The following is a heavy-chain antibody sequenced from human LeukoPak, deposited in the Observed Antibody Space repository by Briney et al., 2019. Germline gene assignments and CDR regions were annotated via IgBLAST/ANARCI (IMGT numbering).Heavy chain of an antibody. V-gene: IGHV3-23*01. J-gene: IGHJ4*02. CDR2: ISGGGGST. D-gene: IGHD2-15*01. CDR1: GFTFSSYA. Sequence: GGSLRLSCAASGFTFSSYAMSWVRQPPAKGLEWVSIISGGGGSTYYADDGKGRFTISRDNDKHTLYLQMNGLRDEDTAVYYCAKAAGYGSGGSCLDYWGQGTLVTVSS. CDR3: AKAAGYGSGGSCLDY.